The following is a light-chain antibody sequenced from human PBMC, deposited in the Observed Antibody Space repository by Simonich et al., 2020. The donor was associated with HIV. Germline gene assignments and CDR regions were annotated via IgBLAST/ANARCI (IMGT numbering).Light chain of an antibody. CDR2: AAT. Sequence: DIQMTQSPSSLSASVGDRVTITCQASQDISNYLNWYQQKPGEAPKPLIYAATTLQSVVPSRFSGSGSGTEFTLTMSSLQTEDFATYYCQQLYSYPLTFGGGTRVESK. CDR3: QQLYSYPLT. CDR1: QDISNY. J-gene: IGKJ4*01. V-gene: IGKV1-9*01.